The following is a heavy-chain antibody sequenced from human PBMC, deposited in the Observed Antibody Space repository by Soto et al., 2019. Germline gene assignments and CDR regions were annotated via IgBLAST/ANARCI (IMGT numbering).Heavy chain of an antibody. D-gene: IGHD3-22*01. Sequence: QVQLQESGPGLVKPSQTLSLTCTVSGGSISSGRYYWTWIRQHPGKGLEWIGYIYYSGSTYYNPSLESRVTMSVDTYKNQFSLKLSSVTAADTAVYYCARSSGYYFDYWGQGTLVTVSS. CDR3: ARSSGYYFDY. V-gene: IGHV4-31*03. J-gene: IGHJ4*02. CDR2: IYYSGST. CDR1: GGSISSGRYY.